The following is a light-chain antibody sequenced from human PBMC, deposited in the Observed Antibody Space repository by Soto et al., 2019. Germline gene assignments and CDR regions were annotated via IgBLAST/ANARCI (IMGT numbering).Light chain of an antibody. Sequence: DIQMTHSASALAASVWDGVTMTCRASQTIYSWLAWYQQKPGIAPKLLIYKASTLKSGVPSRFSGSGSGIEFTLTISSLQPDDFATYCCQHYNSYSEASGQGTKVDIK. CDR2: KAS. J-gene: IGKJ1*01. CDR1: QTIYSW. V-gene: IGKV1-5*03. CDR3: QHYNSYSEA.